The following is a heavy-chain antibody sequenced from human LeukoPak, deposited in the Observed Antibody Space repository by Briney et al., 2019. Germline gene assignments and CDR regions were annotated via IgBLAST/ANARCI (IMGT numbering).Heavy chain of an antibody. CDR2: ISAYNGNT. CDR1: GYTFTSYG. J-gene: IGHJ4*02. V-gene: IGHV1-18*01. CDR3: ARAKYYDFWGGYSDY. D-gene: IGHD3-3*01. Sequence: ASVKVSCKASGYTFTSYGISWVRQAPGQGLEWMGWISAYNGNTNYAQKLQGRVTMTTDTSTSTAYMELRSLRSDDTAVYYCARAKYYDFWGGYSDYWGQGTLVTVSS.